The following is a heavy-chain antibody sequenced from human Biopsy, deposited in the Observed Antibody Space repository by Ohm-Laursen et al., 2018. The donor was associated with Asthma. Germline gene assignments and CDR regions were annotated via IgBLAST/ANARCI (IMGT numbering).Heavy chain of an antibody. V-gene: IGHV1-3*04. D-gene: IGHD3-9*01. J-gene: IGHJ3*01. CDR1: GYNFISFA. Sequence: SSVKVSCKSSGYNFISFAIHWVRQAPGQRLEWMGWVNTGNGDTKYSQKFQGRVTITRDTSASTAYMELRSLRSEDTATYYCARTYYDFLTGQVKDVFGVWGQRTMVTVSS. CDR2: VNTGNGDT. CDR3: ARTYYDFLTGQVKDVFGV.